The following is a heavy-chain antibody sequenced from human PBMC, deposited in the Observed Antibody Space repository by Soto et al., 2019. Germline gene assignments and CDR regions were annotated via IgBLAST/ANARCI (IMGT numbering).Heavy chain of an antibody. CDR1: GGSISSGGYS. D-gene: IGHD6-19*01. Sequence: LQLQESGSGLVKPSQTLSLTCAVSGGSISSGGYSWSWIRQPPGKGLEWIGYIYHSASTYYNPSIKCRVTISVDTSKNQFSLKLGCVTAADTAVYYCARAGGLGAVAVDYWGQGTLVTVSS. CDR2: IYHSAST. CDR3: ARAGGLGAVAVDY. V-gene: IGHV4-30-2*01. J-gene: IGHJ4*02.